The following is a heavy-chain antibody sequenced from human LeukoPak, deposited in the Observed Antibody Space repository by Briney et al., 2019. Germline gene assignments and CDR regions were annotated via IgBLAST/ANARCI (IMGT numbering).Heavy chain of an antibody. CDR1: GFTFSSYS. V-gene: IGHV3-30*04. D-gene: IGHD3-10*01. Sequence: GGSLRLSCAASGFTFSSYSMNWVRQAPGKGLEWVAVISYDGRNTYYAGSVQGRFTISRDNAKNTLHVQMNSLRSEDTAVYYCASHYGSGRSGMTSEDYWGQGALVTVSS. J-gene: IGHJ4*02. CDR3: ASHYGSGRSGMTSEDY. CDR2: ISYDGRNT.